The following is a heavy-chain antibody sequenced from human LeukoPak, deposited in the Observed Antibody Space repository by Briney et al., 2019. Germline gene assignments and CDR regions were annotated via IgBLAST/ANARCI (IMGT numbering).Heavy chain of an antibody. CDR1: GYTFTSYD. J-gene: IGHJ6*02. Sequence: ASVKVSCKASGYTFTSYDINWVRQATGQGLEWMGWMNPNSGNTGYAQKFQGRVTMTRNTSISTAYMELSSLRSDDTAVYYCARRYCTNGVCYSPYYYYGMDVWDQGTTVTVSS. D-gene: IGHD2-8*01. CDR3: ARRYCTNGVCYSPYYYYGMDV. CDR2: MNPNSGNT. V-gene: IGHV1-8*01.